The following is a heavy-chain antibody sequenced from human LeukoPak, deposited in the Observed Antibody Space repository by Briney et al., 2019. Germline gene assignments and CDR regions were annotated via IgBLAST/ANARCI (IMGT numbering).Heavy chain of an antibody. CDR1: GFTFSSYA. D-gene: IGHD2-2*01. J-gene: IGHJ4*02. CDR2: ISYDGRNI. Sequence: GGSLRLSCAASGFTFSSYAMTWVRQAPGKGLEWVAVISYDGRNIHYPDSVKGRFTISRDISTDTLWLQMDSLRTEDTAVYYCAKGPLRGTAAAIDYWGQGTLVTVSS. V-gene: IGHV3-30*18. CDR3: AKGPLRGTAAAIDY.